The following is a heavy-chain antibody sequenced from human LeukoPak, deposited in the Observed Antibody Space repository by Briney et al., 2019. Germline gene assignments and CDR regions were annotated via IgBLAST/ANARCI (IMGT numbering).Heavy chain of an antibody. D-gene: IGHD7-27*01. CDR1: GFTFSSYA. CDR2: ISYDGSNK. J-gene: IGHJ4*02. CDR3: ARDLGLDY. Sequence: GGPLRLSCAASGFTFSSYAMHWVRQAPGKGLEWVAVISYDGSNKCYADSVKGRFTISRDNSKNTLYLQMNSLRAEDTAVYYCARDLGLDYWGQGTLVTVSS. V-gene: IGHV3-30*01.